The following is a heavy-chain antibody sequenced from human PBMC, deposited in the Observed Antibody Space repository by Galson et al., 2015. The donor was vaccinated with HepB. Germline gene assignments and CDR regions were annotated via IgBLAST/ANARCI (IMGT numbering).Heavy chain of an antibody. CDR2: IIPIFGTA. Sequence: SVKVSCKASGGTFSSYAISWVRQAPGQGLEWMGGIIPIFGTANYAQKFQGRVTITADESTSTAYMELSSLRSEDTAVYYCARAGKDDSSGYYYGHFDYWGQGTLVTVSS. J-gene: IGHJ4*02. V-gene: IGHV1-69*13. CDR1: GGTFSSYA. CDR3: ARAGKDDSSGYYYGHFDY. D-gene: IGHD3-22*01.